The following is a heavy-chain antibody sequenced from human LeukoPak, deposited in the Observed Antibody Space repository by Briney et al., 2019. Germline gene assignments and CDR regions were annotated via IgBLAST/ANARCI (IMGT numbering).Heavy chain of an antibody. CDR2: ITDNGINT. J-gene: IGHJ4*02. V-gene: IGHV3-23*01. Sequence: GGSLRLSCAASGFTFSHYAMTWVRQGPGERLEWVSSITDNGINTYYIDSVKGRFTMSRDNAKNMLWLQMNSLRAEDTAMYYCLMYTNGWNWGQGALVTVSS. D-gene: IGHD6-19*01. CDR3: LMYTNGWN. CDR1: GFTFSHYA.